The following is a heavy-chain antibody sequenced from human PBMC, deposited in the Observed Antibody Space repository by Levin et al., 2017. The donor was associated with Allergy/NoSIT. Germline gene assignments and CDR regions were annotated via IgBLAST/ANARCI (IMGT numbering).Heavy chain of an antibody. D-gene: IGHD3-3*01. CDR3: SREGYNFRLRFLEWLWVY. V-gene: IGHV3-49*03. Sequence: GGSLRLSCTASGFTFGDYAMSWFRQAPGKGLEWVGFIRSKAYGGTTEYAASVKGRFTISRDDSKSIAYLQMNSLKIEDTAVYYCSREGYNFRLRFLEWLWVYWGQGTLVTVSS. CDR1: GFTFGDYA. CDR2: IRSKAYGGTT. J-gene: IGHJ4*02.